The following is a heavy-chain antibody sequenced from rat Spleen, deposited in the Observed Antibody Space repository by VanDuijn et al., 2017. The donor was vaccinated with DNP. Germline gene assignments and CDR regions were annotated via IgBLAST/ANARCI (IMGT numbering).Heavy chain of an antibody. CDR1: GFSLSSYG. V-gene: IGHV2-16*01. J-gene: IGHJ2*01. CDR2: IWSGGKT. D-gene: IGHD1-2*01. Sequence: QVQLKESGPGLVQPSQTLSLTCTVSGFSLSSYGITWVRQPPGKGLEWIGAIWSGGKTDYNSALRSRLSISRDTSKSQVLLKMNSLQTEDTAMYFCARWIIITAISTDYFDYWGQGVMVTVSS. CDR3: ARWIIITAISTDYFDY.